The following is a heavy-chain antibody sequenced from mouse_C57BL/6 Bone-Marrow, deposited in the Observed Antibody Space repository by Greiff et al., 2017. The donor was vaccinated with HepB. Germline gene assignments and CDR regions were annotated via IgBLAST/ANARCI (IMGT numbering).Heavy chain of an antibody. CDR2: IDPENGDT. D-gene: IGHD1-1*01. Sequence: EVQLQQSGAELVRPGASVKLSCTASGFNIKDDYMHWVKPRPEQGLEWIGWIDPENGDTEYASKFQGKATITADTSSNTSYLQLSSLTSEDTAVYYCTTVMTTVVPYYFDYWGQGTTLTVSS. V-gene: IGHV14-4*01. CDR3: TTVMTTVVPYYFDY. CDR1: GFNIKDDY. J-gene: IGHJ2*01.